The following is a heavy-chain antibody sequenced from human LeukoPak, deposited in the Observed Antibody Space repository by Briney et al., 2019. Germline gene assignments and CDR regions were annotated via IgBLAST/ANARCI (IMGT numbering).Heavy chain of an antibody. CDR3: ARDHCSSASCDPS. CDR2: ISSSSSYI. J-gene: IGHJ5*02. V-gene: IGHV3-21*01. D-gene: IGHD2-2*01. Sequence: GGSLRLSSAASGFTFSSYSMNWVRQAPGKGLEWVSSISSSSSYIYYADSVKGRFTISRDNAKNSLYLQMNSLRAEDTAVYYCARDHCSSASCDPSWGQGTLVTVSS. CDR1: GFTFSSYS.